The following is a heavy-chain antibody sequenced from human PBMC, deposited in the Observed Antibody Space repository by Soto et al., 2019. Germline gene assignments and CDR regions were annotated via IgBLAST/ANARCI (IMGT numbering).Heavy chain of an antibody. D-gene: IGHD6-19*01. V-gene: IGHV3-66*01. CDR3: ARDPPYSSGFFDY. CDR1: GFTVSSNY. CDR2: IYSGGST. Sequence: EVQLVESGGGLVQPGGSLRLSCAASGFTVSSNYMSWVRQARGKGLEWVSVIYSGGSTYYADSVKGRFTISRDNSKNTLYLQMNSLRAEDTAVYYCARDPPYSSGFFDYWGQGTLVTVSS. J-gene: IGHJ4*02.